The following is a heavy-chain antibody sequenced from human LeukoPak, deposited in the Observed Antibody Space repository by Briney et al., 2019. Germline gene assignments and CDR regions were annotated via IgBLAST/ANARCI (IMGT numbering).Heavy chain of an antibody. CDR3: ARDLFRIGYSYGYGDY. J-gene: IGHJ4*02. CDR1: GFTLSSYG. Sequence: GGSLRLSCAASGFTLSSYGMHWVRQAPGKGLEWVAFIQYDVSSEYYADSVKGRFTVSRDNSRNTLYLQMNSLRAEDTAVYYCARDLFRIGYSYGYGDYWGQGTLVTVSS. D-gene: IGHD5-18*01. V-gene: IGHV3-30*02. CDR2: IQYDVSSE.